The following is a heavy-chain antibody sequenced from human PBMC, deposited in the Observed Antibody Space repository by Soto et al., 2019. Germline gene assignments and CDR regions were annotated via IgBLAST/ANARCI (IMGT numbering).Heavy chain of an antibody. Sequence: SETLSLTCTVSGGSISSSSFHWGWIRQPPGKGLEWIGSIYYSGSTYYSPSLKSRVTISVDTSKNQFSLKLSSVTAADTAVYYCARADYYDSSGSGDFDYWGQGTLVTLSS. J-gene: IGHJ4*02. V-gene: IGHV4-39*07. CDR3: ARADYYDSSGSGDFDY. CDR1: GGSISSSSFH. D-gene: IGHD3-22*01. CDR2: IYYSGST.